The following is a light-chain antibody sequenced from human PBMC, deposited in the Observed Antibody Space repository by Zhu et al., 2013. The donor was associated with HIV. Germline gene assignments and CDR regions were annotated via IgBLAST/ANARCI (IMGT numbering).Light chain of an antibody. CDR2: GAS. CDR1: QSISNY. Sequence: EVVLTQSPVTLSLSPGERATLSCRASQSISNYLVWYQQKPGQAPKLLIYGASNRATGIPARFSGRGSGTDFNLTISSLEPDDSAVYYCQQYGLPPDTFGQGTRLDFK. CDR3: QQYGLPPDT. V-gene: IGKV3-11*01. J-gene: IGKJ5*01.